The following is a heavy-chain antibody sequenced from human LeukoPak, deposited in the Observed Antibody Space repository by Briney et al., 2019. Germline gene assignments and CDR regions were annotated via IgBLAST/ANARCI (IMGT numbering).Heavy chain of an antibody. CDR2: INWNGGST. CDR1: GFXFDDYG. Sequence: GGSLRLSCAASGFXFDDYGMSWVRQAPGKGLEWVSGINWNGGSTGYADSVKGRFTISRDNAKDSLYLQMNSLRAEDTALYYCARDYDSSGYSDAFDIWGQGTMVTVSS. J-gene: IGHJ3*02. D-gene: IGHD3-22*01. V-gene: IGHV3-20*04. CDR3: ARDYDSSGYSDAFDI.